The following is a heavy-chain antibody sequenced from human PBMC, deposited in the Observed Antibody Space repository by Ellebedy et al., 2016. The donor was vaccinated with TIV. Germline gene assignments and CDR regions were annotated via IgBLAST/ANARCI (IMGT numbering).Heavy chain of an antibody. CDR3: ASSEAGTLVY. CDR1: GGSISSYY. D-gene: IGHD6-13*01. V-gene: IGHV4-59*01. J-gene: IGHJ4*02. CDR2: IYYSGST. Sequence: SETLSLXXTVSGGSISSYYWSWIRQPPGKGLEWIGYIYYSGSTNYNPSLKSRVTILVDTSKNQFSLKLSSVTAADTAVYYCASSEAGTLVYWGQGTLVTVSP.